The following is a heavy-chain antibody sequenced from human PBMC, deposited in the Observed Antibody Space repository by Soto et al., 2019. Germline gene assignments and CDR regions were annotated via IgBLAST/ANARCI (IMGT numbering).Heavy chain of an antibody. CDR3: AKAYYYDSSGYYSLLLNDY. CDR2: ISGSGDRT. CDR1: GFTFSGYA. J-gene: IGHJ4*02. Sequence: EVQLLESGGGLVQPGESLRLSCVGSGFTFSGYAMSWVRRAPGKGLEWVSGISGSGDRTYYADSVKGRFTISRDNSKNTLYLQMNSLRAEDTAVYYCAKAYYYDSSGYYSLLLNDYWGQGTLVTVSS. D-gene: IGHD3-22*01. V-gene: IGHV3-23*01.